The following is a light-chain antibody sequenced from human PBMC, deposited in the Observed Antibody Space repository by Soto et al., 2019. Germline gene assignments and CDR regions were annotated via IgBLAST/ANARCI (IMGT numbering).Light chain of an antibody. J-gene: IGKJ5*01. CDR2: KAS. V-gene: IGKV1-8*01. Sequence: AIRMTQSPSSFSASTGDRVTINCRSSQGISSYLAWYQQKPGKAPKLLIYKASSLESGVPSRFSGSGSGTEFTLTINSLQADDFATYYCQQHNSFSITCGQGTRREIK. CDR1: QGISSY. CDR3: QQHNSFSIT.